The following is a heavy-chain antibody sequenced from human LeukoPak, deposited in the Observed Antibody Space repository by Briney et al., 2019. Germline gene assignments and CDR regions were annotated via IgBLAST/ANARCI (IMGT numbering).Heavy chain of an antibody. D-gene: IGHD3-9*01. CDR3: TRAPYDILTGYLLDV. CDR2: IRSKAYGGTT. CDR1: GFTFSSYA. V-gene: IGHV3-49*04. J-gene: IGHJ6*02. Sequence: GGSLRLSCAASGFTFSSYAMSWVRQAPGKGLEWVGFIRSKAYGGTTEYAASVKGRFTISRDDSKSIAYLQMNSLKTEDTAVYYCTRAPYDILTGYLLDVWGQGTTVTVSS.